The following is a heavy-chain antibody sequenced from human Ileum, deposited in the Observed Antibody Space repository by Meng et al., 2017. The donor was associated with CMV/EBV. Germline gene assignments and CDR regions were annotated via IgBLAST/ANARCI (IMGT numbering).Heavy chain of an antibody. V-gene: IGHV4-34*02. J-gene: IGHJ2*01. CDR2: ISHSGTT. CDR1: GGSFSDHY. Sequence: QEQLQQWGSGLLKPSETLSLTCAVYGGSFSDHYWSWIRQPPGKWLEWIGEISHSGTTNYNPSLKSRVTISIDTSKKQFSLKLSSVTAADTAVYYCARSRVYWYFDLWGRGTLVTVSS. CDR3: ARSRVYWYFDL.